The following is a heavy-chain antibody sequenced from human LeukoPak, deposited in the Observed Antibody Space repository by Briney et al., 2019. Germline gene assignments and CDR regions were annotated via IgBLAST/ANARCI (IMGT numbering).Heavy chain of an antibody. J-gene: IGHJ5*02. Sequence: GESLKISCKGSGYSFTSYRIGWVRQMPGKGLEWIGIIYPGDSDTRYSPSFQGQVTISADKSISTAYLQWSSLKASDTAMYYCARQRFEESNWFDPWGQGTLVTVSS. CDR1: GYSFTSYR. CDR2: IYPGDSDT. V-gene: IGHV5-51*01. CDR3: ARQRFEESNWFDP. D-gene: IGHD3-10*01.